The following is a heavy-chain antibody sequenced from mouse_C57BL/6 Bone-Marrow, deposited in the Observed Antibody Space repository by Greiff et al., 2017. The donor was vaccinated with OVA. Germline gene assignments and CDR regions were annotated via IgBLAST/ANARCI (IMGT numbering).Heavy chain of an antibody. CDR1: EYEFPSHD. CDR3: ARQPYYYGSSYYFDY. D-gene: IGHD1-1*01. J-gene: IGHJ2*01. Sequence: EVQGVESGGGLVQPGESLKLSCESNEYEFPSHDMSWVRKTPEKRLELVAAINSDGGSTYYPDTMERRFIISRDNTKKTLYLQMSSLRSEDTALYYCARQPYYYGSSYYFDYWGQGTTLTVSS. CDR2: INSDGGST. V-gene: IGHV5-2*01.